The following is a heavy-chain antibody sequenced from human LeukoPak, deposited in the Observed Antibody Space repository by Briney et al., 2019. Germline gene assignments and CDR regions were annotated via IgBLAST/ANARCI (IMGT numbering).Heavy chain of an antibody. CDR3: ARDRWAYASAFDI. CDR1: GGSISSSSYY. D-gene: IGHD2-8*01. V-gene: IGHV4-39*07. J-gene: IGHJ3*02. Sequence: SETLSLTCTVSGGSISSSSYYWGWIRQPPGKGLEWIGSIYYSGSTYYNPSLKSRVTISVDTSKNQFSLKLNSVTAADTAVYYCARDRWAYASAFDIWGQGTMVTVSS. CDR2: IYYSGST.